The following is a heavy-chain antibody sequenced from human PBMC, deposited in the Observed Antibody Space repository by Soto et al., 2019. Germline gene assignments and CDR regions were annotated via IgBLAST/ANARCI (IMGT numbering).Heavy chain of an antibody. CDR3: ARDLPLLSFGEFPPWGNMDV. Sequence: TGGSLRLSCAASGFTFSSYWMHWVRQAPGKGLVWVSRINSDGSSTSYADSVKGRFTISRDNAKNTLYLQMNSLRAEDTAVYYCARDLPLLSFGEFPPWGNMDVWGQGTTVTVSS. J-gene: IGHJ6*02. CDR2: INSDGSST. CDR1: GFTFSSYW. V-gene: IGHV3-74*01. D-gene: IGHD3-10*01.